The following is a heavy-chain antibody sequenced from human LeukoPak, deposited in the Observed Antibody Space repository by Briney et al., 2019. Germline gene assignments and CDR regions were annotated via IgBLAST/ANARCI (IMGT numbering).Heavy chain of an antibody. CDR2: INSDGSTT. D-gene: IGHD3-10*01. CDR1: GFIFSSYW. Sequence: GGSLRLSCAASGFIFSSYWMHWVRQAPGKGLVWVSRINSDGSTTTYADSVKGRFTISRDSAKNTLYLQMNSLRAEDTAVYYCARGSYYGSGTYYSPSSYWGQGTRVTVSS. CDR3: ARGSYYGSGTYYSPSSY. V-gene: IGHV3-74*01. J-gene: IGHJ4*02.